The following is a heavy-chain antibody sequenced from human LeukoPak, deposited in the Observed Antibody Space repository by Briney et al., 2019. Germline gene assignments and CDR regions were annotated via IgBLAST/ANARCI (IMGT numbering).Heavy chain of an antibody. J-gene: IGHJ4*02. V-gene: IGHV3-7*01. D-gene: IGHD3-10*01. Sequence: PGGSLRLSCAASGFTFSSYWMSWVRQAPGKGLEWVANIKQDGSEKYYVDSVKGRFTISRDNAKNSLYLQMNSLRAEDTAVYYCARELWFGELFPYYFDYWGQGTLVTVSS. CDR1: GFTFSSYW. CDR3: ARELWFGELFPYYFDY. CDR2: IKQDGSEK.